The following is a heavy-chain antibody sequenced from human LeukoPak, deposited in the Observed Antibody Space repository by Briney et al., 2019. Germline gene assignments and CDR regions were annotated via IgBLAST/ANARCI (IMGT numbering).Heavy chain of an antibody. CDR1: GFTFSRFG. J-gene: IGHJ6*03. CDR3: ARVRVVPAAKDYYYMDV. V-gene: IGHV3-48*01. D-gene: IGHD2-2*01. Sequence: GGSLRLSCAASGFTFSRFGMNCVRQAPGKGLEWVSYISSHSSTIYYADSVKGRFTISRDDAKNSLYLQMNSLRADDTAVYYCARVRVVPAAKDYYYMDVWGKGTTVTVSS. CDR2: ISSHSSTI.